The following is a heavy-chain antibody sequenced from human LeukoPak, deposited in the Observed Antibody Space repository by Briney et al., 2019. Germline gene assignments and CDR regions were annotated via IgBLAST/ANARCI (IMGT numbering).Heavy chain of an antibody. CDR2: ISSSSSTI. V-gene: IGHV3-48*04. Sequence: GGSLRLSCAVSGFTFSSYSMSWVRQAPGKGLEWVSYISSSSSTIYYADSVKGRLTISRDNAKNSLYLQMNSLRAEDTAVYYCARDLRSGESYWGQGTLVTVSS. D-gene: IGHD3-16*01. J-gene: IGHJ4*02. CDR1: GFTFSSYS. CDR3: ARDLRSGESY.